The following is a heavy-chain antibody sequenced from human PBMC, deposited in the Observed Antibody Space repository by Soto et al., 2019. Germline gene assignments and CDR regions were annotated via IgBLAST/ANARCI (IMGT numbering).Heavy chain of an antibody. J-gene: IGHJ6*02. Sequence: XATLSLTCAVYGGSFSGYYWSWMRQPPGKGLEWIGEINHSGSTNYNPSLKSRVTISVDTSKNQFSLKLSSVTAADTAVYYCARGRYYDFWSGYPVYGMDVWGQGTTVTVSS. D-gene: IGHD3-3*01. V-gene: IGHV4-34*01. CDR1: GGSFSGYY. CDR3: ARGRYYDFWSGYPVYGMDV. CDR2: INHSGST.